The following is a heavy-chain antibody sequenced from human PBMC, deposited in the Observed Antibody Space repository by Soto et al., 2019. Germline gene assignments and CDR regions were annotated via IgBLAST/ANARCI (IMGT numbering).Heavy chain of an antibody. Sequence: QGQLVQSGAEEKRPGASVKVFCEASGYTFTRFAIHWVRQAPGQRLEWMGFINTDNGYTRYSQKFQDRVTITRETSANTAYMGLSSLRSEDTAVYFCARGTHSGSYLIDYWGQGTLVTVSS. CDR3: ARGTHSGSYLIDY. V-gene: IGHV1-3*04. D-gene: IGHD1-26*01. CDR1: GYTFTRFA. CDR2: INTDNGYT. J-gene: IGHJ4*02.